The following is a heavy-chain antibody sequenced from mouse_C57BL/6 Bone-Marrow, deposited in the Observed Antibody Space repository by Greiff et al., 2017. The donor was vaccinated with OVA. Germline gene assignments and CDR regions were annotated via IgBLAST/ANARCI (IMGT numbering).Heavy chain of an antibody. D-gene: IGHD1-1*01. V-gene: IGHV1-59*01. J-gene: IGHJ2*01. Sequence: QVQLQQPGAELVRPGTSVKLSCKASGYTFTSYWLHWVKQRPGQGLEWIGVIDPSDSYTNYNQKFKGKATLTVDTSSSTAYMQLSSLTSEDSAVYYCARSGGYYGSSYDFDYWGQGTTLTVSS. CDR1: GYTFTSYW. CDR3: ARSGGYYGSSYDFDY. CDR2: IDPSDSYT.